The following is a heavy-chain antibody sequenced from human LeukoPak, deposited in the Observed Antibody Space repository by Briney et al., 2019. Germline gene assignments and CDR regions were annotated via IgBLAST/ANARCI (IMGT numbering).Heavy chain of an antibody. CDR1: GFTFDDYG. V-gene: IGHV3-20*04. J-gene: IGHJ6*03. D-gene: IGHD2-15*01. CDR3: ARSMGWTHCSGGSCYSERYYYYYMDV. Sequence: GGSLRLSCAASGFTFDDYGMSWVRQAPGKGLEWVSGINWNGGSTGYADSVKGRFTISRDNAKNSLYLQMNSLRAEDTALYYCARSMGWTHCSGGSCYSERYYYYYMDVWGKGTTVTVSS. CDR2: INWNGGST.